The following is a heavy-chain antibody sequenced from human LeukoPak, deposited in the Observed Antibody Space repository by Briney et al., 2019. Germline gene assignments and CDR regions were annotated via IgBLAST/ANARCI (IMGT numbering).Heavy chain of an antibody. CDR2: IYYSGST. Sequence: SETLSLTCTVSGGSISSYYWSWIRQPPGKGLEWIGYIYYSGSTNYNPSLKSRVTISVDTSKNQFSLKLSSVTAADTAVYYCARGLYSSGWYPFFDYWGQGTLVTVSS. D-gene: IGHD6-19*01. V-gene: IGHV4-59*08. J-gene: IGHJ4*02. CDR3: ARGLYSSGWYPFFDY. CDR1: GGSISSYY.